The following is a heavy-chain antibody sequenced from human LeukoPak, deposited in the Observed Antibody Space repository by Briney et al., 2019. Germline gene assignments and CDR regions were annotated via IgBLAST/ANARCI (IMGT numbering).Heavy chain of an antibody. V-gene: IGHV3-21*01. CDR2: ISSSSSYI. J-gene: IGHJ4*02. D-gene: IGHD1-7*01. Sequence: PGGSLRLSCAASGFTFSSYSMNWVRQAPGKGLEWVSCISSSSSYIYYADSGKGRFTISRDNAKNSLYLQMNSLRAEDTAVYYCARAHNWKYGTFDYWGQGTLVTVSS. CDR1: GFTFSSYS. CDR3: ARAHNWKYGTFDY.